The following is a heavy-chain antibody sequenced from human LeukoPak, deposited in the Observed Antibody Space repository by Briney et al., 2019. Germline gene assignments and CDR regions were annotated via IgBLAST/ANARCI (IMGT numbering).Heavy chain of an antibody. CDR2: IYYSGST. J-gene: IGHJ5*02. Sequence: PSQTLSLTCTVSAGSISSGGYYWSWIRQHPGKGLEWIGYIYYSGSTYYNPSLKSRVTISVDTSKNQFSLKLSSVTAADTAVYYCVRAPMGITMVRGVPVPPSDWFDPWGQGTLVTVSS. D-gene: IGHD3-10*01. V-gene: IGHV4-31*03. CDR1: AGSISSGGYY. CDR3: VRAPMGITMVRGVPVPPSDWFDP.